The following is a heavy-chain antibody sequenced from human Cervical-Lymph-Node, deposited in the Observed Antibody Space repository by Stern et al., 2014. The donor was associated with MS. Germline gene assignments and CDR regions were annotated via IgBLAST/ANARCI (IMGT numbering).Heavy chain of an antibody. CDR2: ISGRGSTR. CDR1: GFTFSDHY. D-gene: IGHD5-18*01. J-gene: IGHJ4*02. Sequence: VQLVESGGAVVKPGGSLRLSCAASGFTFSDHYMNWIRQAPGKGLEWISFISGRGSTRYFADSVKGRFTISRDNTKNSLSLQMNSLRAEDTAVYYCARGGWDTGLDYWGQGTLVTVSS. V-gene: IGHV3-11*01. CDR3: ARGGWDTGLDY.